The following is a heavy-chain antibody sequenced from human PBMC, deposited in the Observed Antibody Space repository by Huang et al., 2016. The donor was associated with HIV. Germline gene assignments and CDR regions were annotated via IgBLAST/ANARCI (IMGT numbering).Heavy chain of an antibody. CDR1: GFSISSYW. CDR2: INSDGSSK. V-gene: IGHV3-74*01. CDR3: ARDPRIQSWLNFFDY. J-gene: IGHJ4*02. D-gene: IGHD3-22*01. Sequence: EVQLVESGGGLVQPGGSLRLSCAASGFSISSYWMHWVRQAPGKGRGWVSRINSDGSSKSYADSVKGRFTISRDNAKNTLYLQMNSLRAEDTAVYYCARDPRIQSWLNFFDYWGQGTLVSVSS.